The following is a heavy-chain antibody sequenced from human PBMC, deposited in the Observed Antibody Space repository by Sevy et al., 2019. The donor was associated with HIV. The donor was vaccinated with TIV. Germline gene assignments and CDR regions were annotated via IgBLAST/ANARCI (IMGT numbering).Heavy chain of an antibody. Sequence: GGSLRLSCAASGFTFDDYAMHWVRQAPGKGLEWVSGISWNSGSIGYADSVKGRFTISRDNAKNSLYLQMNSLRAEDTALYYCAKEFLVANYYYGMDVWGQGTTVTVSS. CDR3: AKEFLVANYYYGMDV. CDR2: ISWNSGSI. J-gene: IGHJ6*02. CDR1: GFTFDDYA. V-gene: IGHV3-9*01. D-gene: IGHD3-3*01.